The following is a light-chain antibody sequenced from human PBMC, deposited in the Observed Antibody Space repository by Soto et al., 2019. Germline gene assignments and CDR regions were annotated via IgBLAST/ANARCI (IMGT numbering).Light chain of an antibody. V-gene: IGKV1-5*03. J-gene: IGKJ1*01. CDR3: QQYNDNWT. CDR2: KAS. Sequence: DIQMTQSPSTLSASVGDRVTITCRASQSISSWLAWYQQKPGKAPKLLIYKASTLQSGVPSRFSGSGSEAEFTLVISSLQPDDSATYYCQQYNDNWTFGQGTKVEIK. CDR1: QSISSW.